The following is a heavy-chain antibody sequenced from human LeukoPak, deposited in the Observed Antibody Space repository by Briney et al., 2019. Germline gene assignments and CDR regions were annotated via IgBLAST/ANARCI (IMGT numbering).Heavy chain of an antibody. CDR2: IRYDGSNK. D-gene: IGHD4-17*01. CDR3: AKDNYDYGDYDGGDY. Sequence: EGSLRLSCAASGFTFSTYGIHWVRQAPGKGLEWVAFIRYDGSNKYYADSVKGRFTISRDNSKNTLYLQMNSLRAEDTAVYYCAKDNYDYGDYDGGDYWGQGTLVTVSS. V-gene: IGHV3-30*02. J-gene: IGHJ4*02. CDR1: GFTFSTYG.